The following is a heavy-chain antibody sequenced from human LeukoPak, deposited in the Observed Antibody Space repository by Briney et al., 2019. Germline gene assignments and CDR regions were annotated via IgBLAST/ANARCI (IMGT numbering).Heavy chain of an antibody. J-gene: IGHJ6*02. D-gene: IGHD3-16*01. CDR2: INHNGNVN. Sequence: GVSLRLSCAASGFTFSSYWMNGARQAPGKGLEWVASINHNGNVNYYVDSVKGRFTISRDNAKNSLYLHMSNLRAEDTAVYFCARGGGLDVWGQGATVTVSS. CDR1: GFTFSSYW. V-gene: IGHV3-7*03. CDR3: ARGGGLDV.